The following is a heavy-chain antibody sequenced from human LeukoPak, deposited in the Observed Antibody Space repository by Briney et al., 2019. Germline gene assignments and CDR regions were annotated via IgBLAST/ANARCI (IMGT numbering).Heavy chain of an antibody. D-gene: IGHD3-9*01. CDR3: ARIVGPRYDILTGYYTDYYYYYMDV. CDR1: GGSISSGSYY. V-gene: IGHV4-61*02. Sequence: SETLSLTCTVSGGSISSGSYYWSWTRQPAGKGLEWIGRIYTSGSTNYNPSLKSRVTISVDTSKNQFSLKLSSVTAADTAVYYCARIVGPRYDILTGYYTDYYYYYMDVWGKGTTVTVSS. CDR2: IYTSGST. J-gene: IGHJ6*03.